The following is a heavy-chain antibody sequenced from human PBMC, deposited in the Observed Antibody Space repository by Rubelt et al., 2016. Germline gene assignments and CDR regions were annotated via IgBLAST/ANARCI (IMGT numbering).Heavy chain of an antibody. V-gene: IGHV4-34*02. J-gene: IGHJ4*02. CDR1: GGSFSGYS. CDR3: ARHDYYDTSGYPY. CDR2: VNHAAVT. Sequence: QVQLQQWGEGLLKPSETLSLTCVVSGGSFSGYSWSWVRQPPEKGLEWIGDVNHAAVTVYSPSLKSRVTISLDTSKKHLSLRLDSVTAAEKVGYYCARHDYYDTSGYPYWGQGTLVTVSS. D-gene: IGHD3-22*01.